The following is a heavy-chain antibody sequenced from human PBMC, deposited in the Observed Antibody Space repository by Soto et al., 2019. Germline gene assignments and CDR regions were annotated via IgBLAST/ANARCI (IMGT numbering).Heavy chain of an antibody. CDR3: TRLANYDVWSGPDY. V-gene: IGHV3-49*03. J-gene: IGHJ4*02. Sequence: PGGSLRLSCTASGFTFGDYAMSWFRQAPGKGLEWVGFIRSKAYGGTTEYAASVKGRFTISRDDSKGIAYLQMNSLKTEDTAVYYCTRLANYDVWSGPDYWGQGTLVTVSS. D-gene: IGHD3-3*01. CDR1: GFTFGDYA. CDR2: IRSKAYGGTT.